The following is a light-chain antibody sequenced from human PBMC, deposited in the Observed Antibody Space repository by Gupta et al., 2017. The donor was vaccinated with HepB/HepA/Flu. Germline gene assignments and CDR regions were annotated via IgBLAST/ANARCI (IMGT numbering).Light chain of an antibody. Sequence: QSVLTQPPSVSAAPRQRATASRTGSSSNIGAGYEVHWYQQLPGTAPKLLIHGNSDRPSGVPDRFSGSKSGTSASLAISVLQAEDEAEYYCQSYDNSLNAVVFGGGTKLTVL. V-gene: IGLV1-40*01. CDR1: SSNIGAGYE. CDR3: QSYDNSLNAVV. CDR2: GNS. J-gene: IGLJ2*01.